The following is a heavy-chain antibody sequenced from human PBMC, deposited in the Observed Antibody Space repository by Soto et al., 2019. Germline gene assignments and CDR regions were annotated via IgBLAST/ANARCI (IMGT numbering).Heavy chain of an antibody. CDR2: FYSSGSI. Sequence: KTXETLSLTCSVSGYSITAGDWCWSWIRQHPGKGLEWIGSFYSSGSIIYNPSLKSRVSISGDTSRNQFSMTLTSVTAADTALYYCARMYSNGSGWFHTWGQGTRVTVS. V-gene: IGHV4-30-4*01. CDR3: ARMYSNGSGWFHT. D-gene: IGHD3-10*01. J-gene: IGHJ5*02. CDR1: GYSITAGDWC.